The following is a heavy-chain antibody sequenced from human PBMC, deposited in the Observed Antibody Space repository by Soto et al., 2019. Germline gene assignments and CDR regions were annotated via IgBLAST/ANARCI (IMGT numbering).Heavy chain of an antibody. Sequence: GGSLRLSCAASGFTFSSYGMHWVRQAPGKGLEWVAVISYDGSNKYYADSVKGRFTISRDNSKNTLYLQMNSLRAEDTAVYYCAKDHDYGLMNYYYYGMDVWGQGTTVTVSS. CDR2: ISYDGSNK. J-gene: IGHJ6*02. V-gene: IGHV3-30*18. CDR3: AKDHDYGLMNYYYYGMDV. CDR1: GFTFSSYG. D-gene: IGHD4-17*01.